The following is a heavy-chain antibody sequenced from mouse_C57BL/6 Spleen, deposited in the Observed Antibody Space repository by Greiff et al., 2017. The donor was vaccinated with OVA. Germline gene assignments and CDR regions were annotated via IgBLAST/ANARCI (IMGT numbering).Heavy chain of an antibody. CDR3: ARGVVAHFDY. Sequence: EVKVVESGGGLVKPGGSLKLSCAASGFTFSDYGMHWVRQAPEKGLEWVAYISSGSSTIYSADTVTGRFTISRDNAKNTLFLQMTSLRSDDTDMYYCARGVVAHFDYWGQGTTLTVSS. CDR2: ISSGSSTI. J-gene: IGHJ2*01. D-gene: IGHD1-1*01. CDR1: GFTFSDYG. V-gene: IGHV5-17*01.